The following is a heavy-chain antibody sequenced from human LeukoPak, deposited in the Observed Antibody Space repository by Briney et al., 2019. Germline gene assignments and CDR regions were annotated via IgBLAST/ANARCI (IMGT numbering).Heavy chain of an antibody. CDR1: GYSFTSYW. Sequence: GESLKISCKGSGYSFTSYWIGWVRQMPGKGLEWMGIIYPGDSDTRYSPSFQGQVTISADKSISTAYLQWSSLKASDTAMYYCARQYRDLSSTSPTTYGMDVWGHGTTVTVSS. CDR3: ARQYRDLSSTSPTTYGMDV. CDR2: IYPGDSDT. J-gene: IGHJ6*02. D-gene: IGHD2-2*01. V-gene: IGHV5-51*01.